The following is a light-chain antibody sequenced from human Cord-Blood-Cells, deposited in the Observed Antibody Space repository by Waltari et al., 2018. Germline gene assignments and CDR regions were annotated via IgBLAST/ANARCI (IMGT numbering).Light chain of an antibody. CDR1: LGVSSSD. J-gene: IGKJ1*01. CDR2: GAS. CDR3: QQYGSSPPTWT. V-gene: IGKV3-20*01. Sequence: EIVLTQSPGTLSLYPGERDTLSCRASLGVSSSDLAWYQQKPGQAPRLLIYGASSRATGIPDRFSGSGSGTDFTLTISRLEPEDCAVYYCQQYGSSPPTWTFGQGTKVEIK.